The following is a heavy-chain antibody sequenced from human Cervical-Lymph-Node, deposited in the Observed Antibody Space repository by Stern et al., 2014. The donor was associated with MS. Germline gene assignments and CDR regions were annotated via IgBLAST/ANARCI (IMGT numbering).Heavy chain of an antibody. Sequence: VQLMQSGGGLVRPGGSLRLSCSAPGISFSHVWMTWVRQAPGKGLEWVGRIKSYLDGGTTNYAVPVQDRFTISRDDSKAMVYLQMNSLKADDTGVYYCATDYYDRRNHWGQGTLVTVSS. D-gene: IGHD3-22*01. CDR3: ATDYYDRRNH. V-gene: IGHV3-15*06. J-gene: IGHJ1*01. CDR2: IKSYLDGGTT. CDR1: GISFSHVW.